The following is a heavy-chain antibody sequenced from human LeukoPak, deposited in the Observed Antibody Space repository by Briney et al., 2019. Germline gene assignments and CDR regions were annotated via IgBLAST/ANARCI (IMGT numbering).Heavy chain of an antibody. CDR2: INPSGGST. Sequence: GASVKVSCKASGYTFNSYGISWVRQAPGQGLEWMGIINPSGGSTSYAQKFQGRVTMTRDTSTSTVYMELSSLRSEDTAVYYCARDRVGYSGSYSPAYYFDYWGQGTLVTVSS. CDR1: GYTFNSYG. D-gene: IGHD1-26*01. CDR3: ARDRVGYSGSYSPAYYFDY. J-gene: IGHJ4*02. V-gene: IGHV1-46*02.